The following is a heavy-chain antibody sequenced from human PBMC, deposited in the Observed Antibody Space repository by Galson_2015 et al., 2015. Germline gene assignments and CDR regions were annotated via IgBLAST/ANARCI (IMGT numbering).Heavy chain of an antibody. Sequence: SLRLSCAASGFTFSSYGMHWVRQAPGKGLEWVAFISYDGSNKYYADSVKGRFTISGDNSKNTLYLQMNSLRAEDTAVHYCAKDHCTNGVCYMDVWGQGTTVTVSS. J-gene: IGHJ6*02. D-gene: IGHD2-8*01. CDR3: AKDHCTNGVCYMDV. CDR2: ISYDGSNK. V-gene: IGHV3-30*18. CDR1: GFTFSSYG.